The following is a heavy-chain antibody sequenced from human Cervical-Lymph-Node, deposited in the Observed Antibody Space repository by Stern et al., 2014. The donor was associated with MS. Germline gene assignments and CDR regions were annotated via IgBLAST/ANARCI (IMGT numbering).Heavy chain of an antibody. D-gene: IGHD4-23*01. CDR1: GFTFSSYS. CDR3: ARGRGGNYRYYFDY. V-gene: IGHV3-21*01. J-gene: IGHJ4*02. CDR2: ISSDGSYI. Sequence: DQLVESGGGLVKPGGSLRLSCAASGFTFSSYSMNWVRQAPGKGLEWVASISSDGSYIYYANSLKGRFTISRDNAKSSLYLQMSSLRAEDTAVYYCARGRGGNYRYYFDYWGQGTLV.